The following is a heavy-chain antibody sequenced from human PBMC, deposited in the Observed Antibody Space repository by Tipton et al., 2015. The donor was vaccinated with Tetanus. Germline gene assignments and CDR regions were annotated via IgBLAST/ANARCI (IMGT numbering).Heavy chain of an antibody. CDR1: GGSFSGFY. CDR2: INHSGST. J-gene: IGHJ4*02. CDR3: ARVRRGATTDLDY. Sequence: TLSLTCAVYGGSFSGFYWSWIRQPPGKGLEWIGEINHSGSTNYNPSLKSRVSMSVDTSKNQFSLRLSSVTAADTAVYYCARVRRGATTDLDYWGQGTLVTVSS. D-gene: IGHD5-12*01. V-gene: IGHV4-34*01.